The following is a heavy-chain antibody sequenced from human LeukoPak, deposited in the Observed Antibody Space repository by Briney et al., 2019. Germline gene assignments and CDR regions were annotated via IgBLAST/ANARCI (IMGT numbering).Heavy chain of an antibody. V-gene: IGHV3-30*04. CDR3: ARLGARQMLEY. J-gene: IGHJ4*02. D-gene: IGHD4-17*01. CDR1: GFTFSSYA. Sequence: SLRLSCAASGFTFSSYAMHWVRQAPGKGLEWVAVISYDGSNKYYADSVKGRFTTSRDNSKNSLYLQMNSLRAEDTAVYYCARLGARQMLEYWGQGTLVTVSS. CDR2: ISYDGSNK.